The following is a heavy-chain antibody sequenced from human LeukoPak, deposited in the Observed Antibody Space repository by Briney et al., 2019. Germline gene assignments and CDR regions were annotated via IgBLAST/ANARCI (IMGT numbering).Heavy chain of an antibody. J-gene: IGHJ3*02. Sequence: GESLKISCKGSGYTFTTYWIGWVRQMPGKGLEWVGIIYPGDFDTRYSPPFQGQVTISADKSISTAYLQWSSLKASDTAMYYCARRYYYDSSGYYYLYDAFDMWGQGTMVTVSS. CDR2: IYPGDFDT. V-gene: IGHV5-51*01. CDR3: ARRYYYDSSGYYYLYDAFDM. CDR1: GYTFTTYW. D-gene: IGHD3-22*01.